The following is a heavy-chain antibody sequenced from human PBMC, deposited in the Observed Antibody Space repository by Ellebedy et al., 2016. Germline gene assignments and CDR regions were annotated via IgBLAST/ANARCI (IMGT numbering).Heavy chain of an antibody. Sequence: SETLSLTXTVSGGSINNYYWSWIRQPPGKGLEWIGYIYYSGSTNYNPSLKSRVSISVDTSKSQFSLKLNSVTAADTAMYYCARGGGTFDYWGQGTPVTVSS. CDR3: ARGGGTFDY. J-gene: IGHJ4*02. CDR1: GGSINNYY. D-gene: IGHD1-26*01. CDR2: IYYSGST. V-gene: IGHV4-59*01.